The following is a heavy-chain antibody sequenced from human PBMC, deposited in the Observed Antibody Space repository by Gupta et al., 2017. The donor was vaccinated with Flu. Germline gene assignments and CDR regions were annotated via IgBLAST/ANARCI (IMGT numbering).Heavy chain of an antibody. J-gene: IGHJ5*02. CDR1: GFTFSSYA. CDR3: AKDTTGTTAVNNWFDP. CDR2: MSGSGGST. V-gene: IGHV3-23*01. Sequence: EVQLLESGGGLVQPGGSLRLSCAASGFTFSSYAMSWVRQAPGKGLEWVSVMSGSGGSTYYADSVKGRFTISRDNSKNTLYLKMNSLRAEDTAVYYCAKDTTGTTAVNNWFDPWGQGTLVTVSS. D-gene: IGHD1-1*01.